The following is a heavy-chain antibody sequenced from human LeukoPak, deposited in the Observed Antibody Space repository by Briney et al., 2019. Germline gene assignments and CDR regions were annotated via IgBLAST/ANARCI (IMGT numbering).Heavy chain of an antibody. CDR1: GGSISSSSYY. D-gene: IGHD6-6*01. CDR2: IYYSGST. V-gene: IGHV4-39*01. J-gene: IGHJ4*02. Sequence: SETLSLTCTVSGGSISSSSYYWGWIRQPPGKGLEWIGSIYYSGSTYYNPSLKSRVTISVDTSKTQFSLKLSSVTAADTAVYYCARYGPEYSSSSGDYWGQGTLVTVSS. CDR3: ARYGPEYSSSSGDY.